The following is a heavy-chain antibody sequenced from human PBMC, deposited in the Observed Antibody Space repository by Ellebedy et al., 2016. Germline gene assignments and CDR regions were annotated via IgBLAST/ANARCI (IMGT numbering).Heavy chain of an antibody. CDR1: GGSISSGGYY. CDR2: IYYSGST. CDR3: ARYYDFGFFDY. J-gene: IGHJ4*02. D-gene: IGHD3-3*01. Sequence: SETLSLTXTVSGGSISSGGYYWSWIRQHPGKGLEWIGYIYYSGSTYYNPSLKSRVTISVDTSKNQFSLKLSSVTAADTAVYYCARYYDFGFFDYWGQGTLVTVSS. V-gene: IGHV4-31*03.